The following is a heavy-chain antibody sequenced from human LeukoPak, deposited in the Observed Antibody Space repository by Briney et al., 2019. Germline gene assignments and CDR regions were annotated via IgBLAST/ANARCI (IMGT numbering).Heavy chain of an antibody. V-gene: IGHV4-31*03. CDR3: ARVRYGDDYYYYGMDV. D-gene: IGHD4-17*01. CDR2: IYYSGST. J-gene: IGHJ6*02. Sequence: SQTLSLTRTVSGGSINSGGYYWSWIRQHPGKGLEWIGYIYYSGSTYYNPSLKSRVTISVDTSKNQFSLKLSSVTAADTAVYYCARVRYGDDYYYYGMDVWGQGTTVTVSS. CDR1: GGSINSGGYY.